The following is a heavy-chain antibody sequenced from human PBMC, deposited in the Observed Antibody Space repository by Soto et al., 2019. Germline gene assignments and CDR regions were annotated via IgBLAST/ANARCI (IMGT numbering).Heavy chain of an antibody. CDR1: GGSFSGYY. CDR3: ESSSVAGTTYFDY. V-gene: IGHV4-34*01. Sequence: QVQLQQWGAGLLKPSETLSLTCAVYGGSFSGYYWCWIRQPPGKGLEWIGEINHSGSTNYNPSLKSRVTISVDTSKNHFSLKLSSVTAADTAVYYCESSSVAGTTYFDYWGQGTLVTVSS. J-gene: IGHJ4*02. CDR2: INHSGST. D-gene: IGHD6-19*01.